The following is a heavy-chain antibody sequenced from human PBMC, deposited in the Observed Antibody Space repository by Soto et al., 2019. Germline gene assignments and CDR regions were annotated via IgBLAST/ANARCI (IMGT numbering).Heavy chain of an antibody. D-gene: IGHD1-7*01. CDR1: GYTFTGYY. Sequence: ASVKVSCKASGYTFTGYYMHWVRQAPGQGLEWMGWINPNSGGTNYAQKFQGRVTMTRDTSISTAYMELSRLRSDDTAVYYCARAAITGTTPKVYWGQGTLVTVS. J-gene: IGHJ4*02. CDR3: ARAAITGTTPKVY. V-gene: IGHV1-2*02. CDR2: INPNSGGT.